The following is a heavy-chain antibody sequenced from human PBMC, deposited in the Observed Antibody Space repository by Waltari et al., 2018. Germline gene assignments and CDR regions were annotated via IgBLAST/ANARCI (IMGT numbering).Heavy chain of an antibody. J-gene: IGHJ5*02. Sequence: QVQLQQWGAGLLKPSETLSLTCAVYGGSFSGYYWSWIRQPPGKGLEWIGEINHSGSTNYTPSLKIRVTISVDTSKNQFSLKLSSVTAADTAVYYCARGDHYYDSSGYYGWFDPWGQGTLVTVSS. V-gene: IGHV4-34*01. CDR2: INHSGST. CDR3: ARGDHYYDSSGYYGWFDP. CDR1: GGSFSGYY. D-gene: IGHD3-22*01.